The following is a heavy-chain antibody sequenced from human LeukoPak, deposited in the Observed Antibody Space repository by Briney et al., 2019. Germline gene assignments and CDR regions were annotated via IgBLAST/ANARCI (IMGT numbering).Heavy chain of an antibody. CDR3: ARSAPPPV. Sequence: PGGSLRLSCAASGFTFNNYWMNWVRQAPGKGLEWVSSISSSSSYIYYADSVKGRFTISRDNSKNTLYLQMNSLRAEDTAVYYCARSAPPPVWGQGTLVTVSS. J-gene: IGHJ4*02. V-gene: IGHV3-21*01. CDR2: ISSSSSYI. CDR1: GFTFNNYW.